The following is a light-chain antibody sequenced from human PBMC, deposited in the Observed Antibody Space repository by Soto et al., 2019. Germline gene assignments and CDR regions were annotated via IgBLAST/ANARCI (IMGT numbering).Light chain of an antibody. CDR1: SSNIGSNT. J-gene: IGLJ3*02. CDR2: SNN. CDR3: AAWDDSLNGWV. Sequence: QSVLTQPPSASGTPGQRVTISCSGSSSNIGSNTVNWYQQLPGTAPKLLIYSNNQRPSGVPDRFSGSKSGTSASLAISGLQSEDEADYYCAAWDDSLNGWVFGGGTKVPVL. V-gene: IGLV1-44*01.